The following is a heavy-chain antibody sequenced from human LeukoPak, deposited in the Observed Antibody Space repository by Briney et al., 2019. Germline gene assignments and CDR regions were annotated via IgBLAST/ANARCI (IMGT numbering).Heavy chain of an antibody. Sequence: PSETLSLTCAVYGGSFSGYYWSWIRQPPGKGLEWIGEINHSGSTNYNPSLKSRVTISVDTSKNQFSLRLSSVTAADTAVYYCARHSGRDSSCPWGQGTLVTVSS. CDR1: GGSFSGYY. V-gene: IGHV4-34*01. D-gene: IGHD6-6*01. CDR2: INHSGST. J-gene: IGHJ4*02. CDR3: ARHSGRDSSCP.